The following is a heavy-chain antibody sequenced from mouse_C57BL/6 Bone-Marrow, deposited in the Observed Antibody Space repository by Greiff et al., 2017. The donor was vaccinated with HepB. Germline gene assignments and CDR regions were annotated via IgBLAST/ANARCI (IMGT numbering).Heavy chain of an antibody. CDR1: GYTFTDYE. V-gene: IGHV1-15*01. CDR2: IDPETGGT. CDR3: TRQERYYFDY. Sequence: VQLQESGAELVRPGASVTLSCKASGYTFTDYEMHWVKQTPVHGLEWIGAIDPETGGTAYNQKFKGKAILTADKSSSTAYMELRSLTSEDSAVYYCTRQERYYFDYWGQGTTLTVSS. J-gene: IGHJ2*01.